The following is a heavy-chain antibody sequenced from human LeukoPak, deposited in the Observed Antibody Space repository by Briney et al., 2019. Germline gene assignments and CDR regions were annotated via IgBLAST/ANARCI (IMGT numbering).Heavy chain of an antibody. V-gene: IGHV3-21*01. CDR3: ARDPGQLVLPDY. D-gene: IGHD6-13*01. Sequence: GGSLRLSCAASGFTFSSYSMNWVRQAPGKGLEWVSSISSSSSYIYYADSVKGRFTISRDNAKNSLYLQMNSLGAEDTAVYYCARDPGQLVLPDYWGQGTLVTVSS. J-gene: IGHJ4*02. CDR1: GFTFSSYS. CDR2: ISSSSSYI.